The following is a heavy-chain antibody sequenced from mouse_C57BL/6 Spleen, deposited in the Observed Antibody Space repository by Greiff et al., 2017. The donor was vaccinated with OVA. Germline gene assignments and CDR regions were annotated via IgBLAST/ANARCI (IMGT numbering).Heavy chain of an antibody. CDR3: ARGTTVGGWYFDV. CDR2: INPNNGGT. D-gene: IGHD1-1*01. V-gene: IGHV1-26*01. CDR1: GYTFTDYY. Sequence: EVQLQQSGPELVKPGASVKISCKASGYTFTDYYMNWVKQSHGKSLEWIGDINPNNGGTSYNQKFKGKATLTVDKSSSTAYMELRSLTSEDSAVYYCARGTTVGGWYFDVWGTGTTVTVSS. J-gene: IGHJ1*03.